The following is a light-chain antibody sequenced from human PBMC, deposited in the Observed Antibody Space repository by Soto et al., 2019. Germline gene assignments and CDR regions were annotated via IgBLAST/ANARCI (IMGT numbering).Light chain of an antibody. CDR2: YNN. J-gene: IGLJ1*01. V-gene: IGLV1-47*02. CDR3: AAWDASLSACV. Sequence: QSALTQPPSASGTAGQVVTISCSRGDSNIGSNSVYWYQHLPRMAPKLLIYYNNQRPSGVPDRFSGSRSGTSASLAIVGLRSEDEAVYYCAAWDASLSACVFGNGPKVTVL. CDR1: DSNIGSNS.